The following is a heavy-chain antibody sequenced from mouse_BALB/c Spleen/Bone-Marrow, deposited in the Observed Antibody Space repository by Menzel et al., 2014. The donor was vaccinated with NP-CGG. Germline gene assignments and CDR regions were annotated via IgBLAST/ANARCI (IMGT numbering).Heavy chain of an antibody. CDR3: ARDEPGSRGDY. CDR1: GFSLTSYG. J-gene: IGHJ4*01. V-gene: IGHV2-9*02. D-gene: IGHD1-1*01. CDR2: IWAGGST. Sequence: VQLVESGPGLVAPSQSLSITCTVSGFSLTSYGIHWVRQPPGKGLEWLGVIWAGGSTNYNSALMSRLSISKDNSKSQVFLKMNSLQTDDTAIYYCARDEPGSRGDYWGQGTSVPSPQ.